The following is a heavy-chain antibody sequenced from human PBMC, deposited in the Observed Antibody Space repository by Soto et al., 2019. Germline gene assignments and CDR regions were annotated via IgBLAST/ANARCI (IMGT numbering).Heavy chain of an antibody. J-gene: IGHJ5*02. Sequence: SETLSLTCAVSGYSISGGCYWCFLRQPPGKGLECIGSIYHGGSTYYNPSLNSRVTLSIDMTNNHASLILNSVTAADTAVYYCARVGPWVPYYYDSSPYTFENWFDPWGQGTLVTVSS. CDR1: GYSISGGCY. D-gene: IGHD3-22*01. CDR3: ARVGPWVPYYYDSSPYTFENWFDP. V-gene: IGHV4-38-2*01. CDR2: IYHGGST.